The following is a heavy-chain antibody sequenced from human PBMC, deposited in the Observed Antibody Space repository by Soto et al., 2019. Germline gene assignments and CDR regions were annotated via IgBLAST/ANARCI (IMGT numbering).Heavy chain of an antibody. J-gene: IGHJ6*02. V-gene: IGHV3-48*03. Sequence: SGGSLRLSCAASGFTFSSYEMNWVRQAPGKGLEWVSYISSSGSTIYYADSVKGRFTISRDNAKNSLYLQMNSLRAEDTAVYCCARDSYCSGGSCSRRYGMDVWGQGTTVTVSS. CDR3: ARDSYCSGGSCSRRYGMDV. CDR2: ISSSGSTI. D-gene: IGHD2-15*01. CDR1: GFTFSSYE.